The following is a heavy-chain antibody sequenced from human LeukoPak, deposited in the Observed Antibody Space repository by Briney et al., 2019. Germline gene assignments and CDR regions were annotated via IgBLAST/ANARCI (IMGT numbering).Heavy chain of an antibody. CDR1: GYTFTSYG. J-gene: IGHJ4*02. Sequence: GASGKVSCKASGYTFTSYGISWVRQAPGQGLEWMGWISAYNGNTNYAQKLQGRVTMTTDTSTSTAYMELRSLRSDDTAVYYCARDMGVPAASYYFDYWGQGTLVTVSS. V-gene: IGHV1-18*01. CDR3: ARDMGVPAASYYFDY. D-gene: IGHD2-2*01. CDR2: ISAYNGNT.